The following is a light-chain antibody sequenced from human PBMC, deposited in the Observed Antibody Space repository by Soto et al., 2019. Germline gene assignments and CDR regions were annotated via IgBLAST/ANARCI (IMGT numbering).Light chain of an antibody. CDR1: SSDGGGYNY. J-gene: IGLJ1*01. CDR2: DVS. CDR3: SSYTSSSTLYV. V-gene: IGLV2-14*01. Sequence: QSALTQPASVSGSPGQSIPISCTGTSSDGGGYNYVSWYQQHPGKAPKLMIYDVSNRSSGVSNRFSGSKSGNTASLTISGLQAEDEADYYCSSYTSSSTLYVFGTGTKVTVL.